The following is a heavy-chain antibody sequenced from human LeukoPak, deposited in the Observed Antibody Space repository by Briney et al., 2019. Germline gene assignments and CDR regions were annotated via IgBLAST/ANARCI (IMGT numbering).Heavy chain of an antibody. CDR3: AKDNDVDTAMVVTPGFDS. CDR1: GFTFSSYA. CDR2: ISGSGVRT. D-gene: IGHD5-18*01. Sequence: GGSLRLSCAASGFTFSSYAMSWVRQAPGKGLEWVSAISGSGVRTYYADSVKGRFTLSRDNSRNTLYLDMNSLRAEDTAVYFCAKDNDVDTAMVVTPGFDSWGQGTLVTVSS. V-gene: IGHV3-23*01. J-gene: IGHJ4*02.